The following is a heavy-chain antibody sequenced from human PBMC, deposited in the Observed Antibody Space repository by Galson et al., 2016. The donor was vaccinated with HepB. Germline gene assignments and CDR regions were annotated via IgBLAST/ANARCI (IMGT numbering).Heavy chain of an antibody. CDR2: FDREDGET. CDR1: GNTRKELS. J-gene: IGHJ4*02. Sequence: SVKVSCKVSGNTRKELSMHWVRQAPGKGLEWMGGFDREDGETIYAQKFQGRVTMTEDTSADTAYMELSSLRSEDTAVYYCATYGFSVYDCLFDSWGQGTLVTVSS. D-gene: IGHD5/OR15-5a*01. CDR3: ATYGFSVYDCLFDS. V-gene: IGHV1-24*01.